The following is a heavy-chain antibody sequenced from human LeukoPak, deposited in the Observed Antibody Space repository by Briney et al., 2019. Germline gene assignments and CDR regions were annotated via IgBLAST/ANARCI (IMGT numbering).Heavy chain of an antibody. J-gene: IGHJ6*03. CDR1: GYSISNGYY. Sequence: PSETLSLTCAVSGYSISNGYYWGWIRQPPGKGLEGIGVIYHSGTTYYNPSLKSRVTISVDTSKNQFSLKLSFVTAADTAVYYCARESLSASFYDMDVWGKGTTVTVSS. D-gene: IGHD4/OR15-4a*01. CDR3: ARESLSASFYDMDV. CDR2: IYHSGTT. V-gene: IGHV4-38-2*02.